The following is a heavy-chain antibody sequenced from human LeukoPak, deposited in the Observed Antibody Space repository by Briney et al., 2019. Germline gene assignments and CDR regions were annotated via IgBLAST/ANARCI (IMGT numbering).Heavy chain of an antibody. CDR1: GGSFSGYY. J-gene: IGHJ3*02. Sequence: PSETLSLTCAVYGGSFSGYYWSWIREPPGKGLEWIGEINHSGSTNYNPSLKSRVTISVDTSKNQFSLKLSSVTAADTAVYYCARGPPGTSRGGYYDNLTGYSHALDIWGQGTMVTVSS. D-gene: IGHD3-9*01. CDR3: ARGPPGTSRGGYYDNLTGYSHALDI. V-gene: IGHV4-34*01. CDR2: INHSGST.